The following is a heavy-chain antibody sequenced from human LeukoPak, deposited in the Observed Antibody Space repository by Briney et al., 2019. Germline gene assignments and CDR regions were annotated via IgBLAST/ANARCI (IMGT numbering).Heavy chain of an antibody. J-gene: IGHJ4*02. CDR2: IYYSGSS. Sequence: SETLSLTCSVSGGSISTYYWSWIRQPPGKGLEWIGSIYYSGSSYYNPSLKSRVTVSVDTAKNQFSLKLSSVTAADTAVYYCARQQYSTSSCDSWGQGTLVTVST. D-gene: IGHD6-6*01. CDR3: ARQQYSTSSCDS. CDR1: GGSISTYY. V-gene: IGHV4-59*01.